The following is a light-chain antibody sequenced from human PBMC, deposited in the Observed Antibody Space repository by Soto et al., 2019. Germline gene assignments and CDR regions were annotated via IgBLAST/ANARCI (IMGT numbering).Light chain of an antibody. V-gene: IGKV1-9*01. CDR2: AAS. Sequence: DIQLTQSPSFLSASVGERVTITCRASQGISSYLAWYQQKPGKAPKLLIYAASTLQSGVPSRFSGSGSGTDFTLTISSLQPEDFATYYCQQSYRTPLTFGGGTKVDIK. J-gene: IGKJ4*01. CDR1: QGISSY. CDR3: QQSYRTPLT.